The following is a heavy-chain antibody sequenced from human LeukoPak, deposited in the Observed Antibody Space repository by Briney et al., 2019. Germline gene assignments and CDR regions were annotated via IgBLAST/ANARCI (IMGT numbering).Heavy chain of an antibody. D-gene: IGHD6-19*01. J-gene: IGHJ4*02. CDR1: GYTFTSYY. CDR3: AREGIAVAGLRGFDY. CDR2: INPSGGST. V-gene: IGHV1-46*01. Sequence: ASVKVSCKASGYTFTSYYMHWVRQAPGQGLEWMGIINPSGGSTSYAQKFQGRVTMTRDTSTSTVYMELSSLRSEDTAVYYCAREGIAVAGLRGFDYWGQGTLVTVSS.